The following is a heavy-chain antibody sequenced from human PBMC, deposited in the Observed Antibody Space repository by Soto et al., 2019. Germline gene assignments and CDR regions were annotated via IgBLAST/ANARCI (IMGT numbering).Heavy chain of an antibody. Sequence: QVQLVQSGAEVKKPGSSVKVSCKASRGTFSSYAISWVRQAPGQGLEWMGGIIPIFGTANYAQKFQGRVTISADESTSTAYMELSSLRSEDTAVYYCASPTKPLYYYYGMDVWGQGTTVTVSS. V-gene: IGHV1-69*12. D-gene: IGHD1-1*01. CDR2: IIPIFGTA. CDR1: RGTFSSYA. J-gene: IGHJ6*02. CDR3: ASPTKPLYYYYGMDV.